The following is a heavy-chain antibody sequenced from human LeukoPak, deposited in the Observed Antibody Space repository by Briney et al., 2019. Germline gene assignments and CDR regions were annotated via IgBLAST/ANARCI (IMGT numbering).Heavy chain of an antibody. V-gene: IGHV3-23*01. Sequence: GGSLRLSCAASGFTFSSYAMSWVRQAPGKGLEWVSAISGSGGSTYYADSVKGRFTISRDNSKNTLYLQMNSLRAEDTAVYYCARGRGSGHKENWFDPWGLGTLVTVSS. D-gene: IGHD6-19*01. J-gene: IGHJ5*02. CDR3: ARGRGSGHKENWFDP. CDR2: ISGSGGST. CDR1: GFTFSSYA.